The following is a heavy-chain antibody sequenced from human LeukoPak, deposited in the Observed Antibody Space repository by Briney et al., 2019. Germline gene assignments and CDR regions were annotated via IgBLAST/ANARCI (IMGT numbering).Heavy chain of an antibody. V-gene: IGHV1-18*01. Sequence: GASVKVSCKASGYTFTSYGISWVRQAPGQGLEWMGWISAYNGNTNYAQKLQGRVTMTTDTSTSTAYMELRRLRSDDTAVYYCARDGLLWFGGAYMDVWGKGTTVTASS. D-gene: IGHD3-10*01. CDR1: GYTFTSYG. J-gene: IGHJ6*03. CDR3: ARDGLLWFGGAYMDV. CDR2: ISAYNGNT.